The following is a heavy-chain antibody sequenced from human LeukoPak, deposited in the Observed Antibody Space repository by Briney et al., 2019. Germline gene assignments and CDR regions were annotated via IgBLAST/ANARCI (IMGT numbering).Heavy chain of an antibody. D-gene: IGHD3-10*01. CDR2: IYYSGST. J-gene: IGHJ4*02. CDR3: ARSGGGWVDY. V-gene: IGHV4-59*01. Sequence: SEALSLTCTVSGGSISTYYWSWIRQPPGKGLEWIGYIYYSGSTNYNPSLKSRVTISVDTSKNQFSLKLSSVTAADTAVYYCARSGGGWVDYWGQGTLVTVSS. CDR1: GGSISTYY.